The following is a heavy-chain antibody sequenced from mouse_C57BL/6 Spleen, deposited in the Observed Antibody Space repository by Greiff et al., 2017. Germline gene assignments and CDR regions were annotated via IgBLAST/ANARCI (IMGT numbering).Heavy chain of an antibody. CDR3: ARSYYGSSYEGYFDV. J-gene: IGHJ1*03. Sequence: QVQLQQPGAELVRPGSSVKLSCKASGYTFTSYWMDWVKQRPGQGLEWIGNIYPSDSETHYNQKFKDKATLTVDKSSSTAYMQLSSLTSEDSAVYYCARSYYGSSYEGYFDVWGTGTTVTVSS. D-gene: IGHD1-1*01. V-gene: IGHV1-61*01. CDR2: IYPSDSET. CDR1: GYTFTSYW.